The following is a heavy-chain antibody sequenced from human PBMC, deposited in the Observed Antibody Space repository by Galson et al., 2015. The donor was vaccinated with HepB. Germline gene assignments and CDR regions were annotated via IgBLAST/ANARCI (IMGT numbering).Heavy chain of an antibody. CDR2: IIPVFGTT. D-gene: IGHD3-22*01. CDR3: ATDSSGSAAV. Sequence: SCKVSGGTFTSLAISWVRQAPGQGLEWMGGIIPVFGTTSYTQKFQGRVTITADKSTTTAYMQLDSLGPEDTAVYYCATDSSGSAAVWGQGTTVTVSS. CDR1: GGTFTSLA. J-gene: IGHJ6*02. V-gene: IGHV1-69*06.